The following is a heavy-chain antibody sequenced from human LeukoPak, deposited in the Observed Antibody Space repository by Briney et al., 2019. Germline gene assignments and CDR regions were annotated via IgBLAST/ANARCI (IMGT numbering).Heavy chain of an antibody. CDR3: AKDIHPLSIAVAGVDY. D-gene: IGHD6-19*01. CDR2: ISWNSGSI. V-gene: IGHV3-9*01. CDR1: GFTFDDYA. Sequence: GRPLRLSCAASGFTFDDYAMHWVRQAPGKGLEWVSGISWNSGSIGYADSVKGRFTISRDNAKNSLCLQMNSLRAEDTALYYCAKDIHPLSIAVAGVDYWGQGTLVTVSS. J-gene: IGHJ4*02.